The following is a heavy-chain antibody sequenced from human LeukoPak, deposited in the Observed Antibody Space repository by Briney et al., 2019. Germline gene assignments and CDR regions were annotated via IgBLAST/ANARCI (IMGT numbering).Heavy chain of an antibody. Sequence: ASVKVSCKASGYSFTIYEINWVRQATGQGLEWMGWMNPNSGNTGYAQKFQGRLTITRNTSISTAHMELSSLRSEDTAVYYCATVPLGVTAMVTYLFDYWGQGTLVTVSS. CDR3: ATVPLGVTAMVTYLFDY. V-gene: IGHV1-8*03. CDR2: MNPNSGNT. J-gene: IGHJ4*02. D-gene: IGHD5-18*01. CDR1: GYSFTIYE.